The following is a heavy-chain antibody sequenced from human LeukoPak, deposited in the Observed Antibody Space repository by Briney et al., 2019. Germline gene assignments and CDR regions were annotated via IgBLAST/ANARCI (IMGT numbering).Heavy chain of an antibody. D-gene: IGHD6-19*01. Sequence: SETLSLTCTVPGGSISSSSYYWGCIRQPPGKGLEWIGSVYYSVSTYYNASLKSRVTISVDTSKNQFSLKLSSVTAADTAVYYCARRRSGWPFDYWGQGTLVTVSS. CDR3: ARRRSGWPFDY. J-gene: IGHJ4*02. CDR1: GGSISSSSYY. V-gene: IGHV4-39*01. CDR2: VYYSVST.